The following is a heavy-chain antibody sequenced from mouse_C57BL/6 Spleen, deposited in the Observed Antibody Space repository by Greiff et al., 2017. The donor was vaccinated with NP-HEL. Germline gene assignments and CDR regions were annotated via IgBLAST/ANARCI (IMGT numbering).Heavy chain of an antibody. CDR1: GYTFTSYW. CDR2: IDPSDSYT. Sequence: QVQLQQPGAELVMPGASVKLSCKASGYTFTSYWMHWVKQRPGQGLEWIGEIDPSDSYTNYNQKFKGKSTFTVDKSSSTAYMQLSSLTSEDSAVYYCARLGDTWFAYWGQGTLVTVSA. V-gene: IGHV1-69*01. CDR3: ARLGDTWFAY. J-gene: IGHJ3*01.